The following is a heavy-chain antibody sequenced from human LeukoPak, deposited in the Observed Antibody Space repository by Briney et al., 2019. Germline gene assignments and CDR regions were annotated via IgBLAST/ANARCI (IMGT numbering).Heavy chain of an antibody. D-gene: IGHD1-26*01. V-gene: IGHV4-30-4*01. CDR2: IYYSGNT. CDR1: GRSISSGDFY. CDR3: ARRRSGHNWFDP. Sequence: SQTLSLTCTVSGRSISSGDFYWSWIRQSPGQGLEWIGYIYYSGNTYYNPSLKSRFAISVDTSKNQFSLKLRSVTAADTAVYYCARRRSGHNWFDPWGQGTLVTVSS. J-gene: IGHJ5*02.